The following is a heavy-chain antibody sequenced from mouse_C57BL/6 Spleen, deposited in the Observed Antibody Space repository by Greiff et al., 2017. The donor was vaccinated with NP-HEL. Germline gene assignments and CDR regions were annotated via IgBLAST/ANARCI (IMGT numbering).Heavy chain of an antibody. V-gene: IGHV14-2*01. J-gene: IGHJ2*01. CDR1: GFNIKDYY. CDR3: ARGVYYGNPDY. Sequence: VQLQQSGAELVKPGASVKLSCTASGFNIKDYYMHWVKQRTEQGLEWIGRIDPEDGETKYAPQFQGKATITADTSSNTAYLQLSSLTSEDTAVYYCARGVYYGNPDYWGQGTTLTVSS. CDR2: IDPEDGET. D-gene: IGHD2-1*01.